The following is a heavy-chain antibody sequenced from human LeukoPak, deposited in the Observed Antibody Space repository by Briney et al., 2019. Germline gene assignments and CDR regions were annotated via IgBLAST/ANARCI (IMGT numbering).Heavy chain of an antibody. CDR1: GYSISSSNW. CDR3: ARSWYTGAFDI. J-gene: IGHJ3*02. CDR2: IYYSGST. V-gene: IGHV4-28*01. D-gene: IGHD1-20*01. Sequence: SETLSLTCAVSGYSISSSNWWGWIRQPPGKGLEWIGYIYYSGSTYYNPSLKSRVTMSVDTSKNQFSLKLSSVTAVDTAVYYCARSWYTGAFDIWGQGTMVTVSS.